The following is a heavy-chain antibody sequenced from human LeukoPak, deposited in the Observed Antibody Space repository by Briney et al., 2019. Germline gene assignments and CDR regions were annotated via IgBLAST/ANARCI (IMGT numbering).Heavy chain of an antibody. CDR2: IYSGGST. Sequence: GGSLRLSCAASGFTVSHNYMSWVRQAPGKGLEWVSVIYSGGSTYYADSVKGRFTTSRDNSKNTLYLQMNTLRAEDTAVYYCATRMVTTWAFDYWGQGTLVTVSS. J-gene: IGHJ4*02. V-gene: IGHV3-53*01. CDR3: ATRMVTTWAFDY. D-gene: IGHD4-17*01. CDR1: GFTVSHNY.